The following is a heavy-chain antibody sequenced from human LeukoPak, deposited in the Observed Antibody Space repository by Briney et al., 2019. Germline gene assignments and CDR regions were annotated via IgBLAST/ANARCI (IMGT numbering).Heavy chain of an antibody. CDR2: ISSSSSNI. CDR1: GFTFSDYE. Sequence: GGSLRLSCAASGFTFSDYEMNWVRQAPGKGLEWVSYISSSSSNINYADSVKGRFTISRDNAKNSLYLQMNSLRAEDTAVYYCARGGAARPDYWGQGNLVTVSS. J-gene: IGHJ4*02. CDR3: ARGGAARPDY. V-gene: IGHV3-48*03. D-gene: IGHD6-6*01.